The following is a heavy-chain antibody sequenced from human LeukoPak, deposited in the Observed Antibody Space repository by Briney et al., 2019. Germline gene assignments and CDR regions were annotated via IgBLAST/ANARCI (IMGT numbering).Heavy chain of an antibody. V-gene: IGHV3-30-3*01. CDR2: ISHDGNDK. D-gene: IGHD1-1*01. CDR1: GFIFSNYA. CDR3: ARGTDDFDI. Sequence: PGGSLRLSCAASGFIFSNYAIHWVRQAPGKGLEWVAVISHDGNDKYCADSVKGRFTISRENSKNTLYMQMDSLRAEDTAVYYCARGTDDFDIWGQGTMVTVSS. J-gene: IGHJ3*02.